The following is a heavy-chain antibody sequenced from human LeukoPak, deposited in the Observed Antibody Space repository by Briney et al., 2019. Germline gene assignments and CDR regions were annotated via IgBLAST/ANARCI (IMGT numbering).Heavy chain of an antibody. D-gene: IGHD2-2*01. V-gene: IGHV4-59*01. J-gene: IGHJ6*03. CDR1: GGSISSDY. CDR3: TREVGTGFQVNYYYYMDV. CDR2: IHFSGST. Sequence: PSETPSLTCTVSGGSISSDYWSWFRQPPRKGLEWIGYIHFSGSTTYSPSLKSRVTISIDTSKNQFSLNLSSVTAADTAVYYCTREVGTGFQVNYYYYMDVWGKGTTVTVSS.